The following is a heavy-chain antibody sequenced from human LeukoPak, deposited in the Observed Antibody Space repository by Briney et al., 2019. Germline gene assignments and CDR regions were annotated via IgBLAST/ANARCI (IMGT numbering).Heavy chain of an antibody. CDR3: ARGPVGWLPPQGGMDV. V-gene: IGHV3-33*01. CDR2: IWYDGSNK. Sequence: GGSPRLSCAASGFTFSSYGMHWVRQAPGKGLEWVAVIWYDGSNKYYADSVKGRFTISRDNSKNTLYLQMNSLRAEDTAVYYCARGPVGWLPPQGGMDVWGQGTTVTVSS. CDR1: GFTFSSYG. J-gene: IGHJ6*02. D-gene: IGHD3-22*01.